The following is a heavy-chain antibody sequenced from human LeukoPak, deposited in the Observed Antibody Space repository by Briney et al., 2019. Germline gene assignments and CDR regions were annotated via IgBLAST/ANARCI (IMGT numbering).Heavy chain of an antibody. Sequence: PSETLSLTCTVSGGSMITYYWSWIRQPAGKGLEWIGRIYSSGSTNYNPSLKSRVTMSVDTSKNQFSLKLSSATAADTAVYYCARDRPYTGGWRGFDYWGQGTLVTVSS. CDR2: IYSSGST. D-gene: IGHD6-19*01. J-gene: IGHJ4*02. CDR1: GGSMITYY. V-gene: IGHV4-4*07. CDR3: ARDRPYTGGWRGFDY.